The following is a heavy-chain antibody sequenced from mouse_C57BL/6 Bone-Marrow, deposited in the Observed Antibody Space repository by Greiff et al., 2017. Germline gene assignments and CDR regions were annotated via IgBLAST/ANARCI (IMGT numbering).Heavy chain of an antibody. CDR2: IYPNSGRT. D-gene: IGHD4-1*01. CDR1: GYTFTSYW. CDR3: ARSGPLGRSFDF. V-gene: IGHV1-55*01. Sequence: QVQLQQPGAELVKPGASVKMSCKASGYTFTSYWIPWVKQRPGQGLEWIGDIYPNSGRTNSNEKFKSKAILTVDTSSNTAEMQLSSLTSEDSAVLYCARSGPLGRSFDFWGQGTTLTVSS. J-gene: IGHJ2*01.